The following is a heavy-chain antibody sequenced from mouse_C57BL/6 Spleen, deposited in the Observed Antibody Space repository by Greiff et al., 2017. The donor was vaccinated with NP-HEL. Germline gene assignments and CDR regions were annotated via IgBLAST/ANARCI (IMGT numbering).Heavy chain of an antibody. D-gene: IGHD1-1*01. CDR1: GYTFTSYW. Sequence: QVQLQQPGAELVRPRSSVKLSCKASGYTFTSYWMDWVKQRPGQGLEWIGNIYPSDSETYYNQKFKDKATLTVDKSSSTAYMQLSSLTSEDSAVYYCARSPYYYGSSYAYWGQGTTLTVSS. V-gene: IGHV1-61*01. J-gene: IGHJ2*01. CDR2: IYPSDSET. CDR3: ARSPYYYGSSYAY.